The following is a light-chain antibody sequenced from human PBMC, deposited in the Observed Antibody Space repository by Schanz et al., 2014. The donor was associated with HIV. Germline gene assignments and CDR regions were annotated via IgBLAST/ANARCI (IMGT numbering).Light chain of an antibody. Sequence: QLVLTQPPSVSGAPGQRVTISCTGSSSNIGAGYDVHWYQQLPGTAPKVLIFANTHRPSGVPDRFSGSKSGTSASLVITGLQAEDEADYYCQSHDSRLSAWVFGGGTKLTVL. V-gene: IGLV1-40*01. CDR1: SSNIGAGYD. CDR2: ANT. J-gene: IGLJ3*02. CDR3: QSHDSRLSAWV.